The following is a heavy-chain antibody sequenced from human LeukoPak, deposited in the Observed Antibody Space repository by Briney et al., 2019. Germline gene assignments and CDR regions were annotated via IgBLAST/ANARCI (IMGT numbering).Heavy chain of an antibody. J-gene: IGHJ4*02. CDR3: ARESSSWSKDFDY. Sequence: GGSLRLSCAASGFTFSSYSMNWVRQAPGKGLEWVSSISSSSSYIYYADSVKGRLTISRDNAKNSLYLQMNSLRAEDTAVYYCARESSSWSKDFDYWGQGTLVTVSS. V-gene: IGHV3-21*01. CDR2: ISSSSSYI. D-gene: IGHD6-13*01. CDR1: GFTFSSYS.